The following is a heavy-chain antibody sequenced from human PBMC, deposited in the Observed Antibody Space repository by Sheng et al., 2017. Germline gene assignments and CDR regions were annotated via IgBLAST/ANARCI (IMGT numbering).Heavy chain of an antibody. CDR3: ARKPHQGALDI. Sequence: QVQLVQSGAEVKKPGASVKVPCKASGFTFTSYGFTWVRQDPGQGLEWMGWISANNGDTHYAQKVQDRVTLTTDTSTTTAYMELRSLSSDDTAVYYCARKPHQGALDIWGQGTVVTVSS. J-gene: IGHJ3*02. CDR1: GFTFTSYG. CDR2: ISANNGDT. V-gene: IGHV1-18*04.